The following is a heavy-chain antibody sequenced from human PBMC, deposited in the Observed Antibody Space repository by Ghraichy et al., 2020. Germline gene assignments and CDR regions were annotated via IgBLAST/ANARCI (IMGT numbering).Heavy chain of an antibody. CDR2: IYYSGST. CDR3: ARLGGMGRGVIIPFDY. CDR1: GGSISSGGYY. D-gene: IGHD3-10*01. V-gene: IGHV4-31*03. J-gene: IGHJ4*02. Sequence: SETLSLTCTVSGGSISSGGYYWSWIRQHPGKGLEWIGYIYYSGSTYYNPSLKSRVTISVDTSKNQFSLKLSPVTAADTAVYYCARLGGMGRGVIIPFDYWGQGTLVTVSS.